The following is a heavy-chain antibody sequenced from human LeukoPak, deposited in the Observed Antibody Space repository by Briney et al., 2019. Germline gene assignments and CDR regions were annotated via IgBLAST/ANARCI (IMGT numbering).Heavy chain of an antibody. CDR3: LYDFWSGYSYYFDY. CDR2: ISGSGGST. CDR1: GFTFSSYA. V-gene: IGHV3-23*01. D-gene: IGHD3-3*01. J-gene: IGHJ4*02. Sequence: GGSLRPSCAASGFTFSSYAMSWVRQAPGKGLEWVSAISGSGGSTYYADSVKGRFAISRDNSKNTLYLQMNSLRAEDTAVYYCLYDFWSGYSYYFDYWGQGTLVTVSS.